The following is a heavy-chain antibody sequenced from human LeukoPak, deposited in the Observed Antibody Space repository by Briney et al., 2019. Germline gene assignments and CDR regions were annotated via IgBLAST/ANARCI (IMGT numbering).Heavy chain of an antibody. CDR2: ISYDGSNK. J-gene: IGHJ5*02. D-gene: IGHD2-2*01. CDR1: GFTFSSYA. Sequence: PGGSLRLSCAASGFTFSSYAMHWVRQAPGKGLEWVAVISYDGSNKYYADSVKGRFTISRDNSKNTLYLQMNSLRAEDTAVYYCARAPSYCSSTSCYVDWFDPWGQGTLVTVSS. CDR3: ARAPSYCSSTSCYVDWFDP. V-gene: IGHV3-30-3*01.